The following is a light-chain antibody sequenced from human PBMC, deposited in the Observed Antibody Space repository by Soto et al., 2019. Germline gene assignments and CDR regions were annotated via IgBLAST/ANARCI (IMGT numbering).Light chain of an antibody. V-gene: IGLV2-14*01. CDR3: SSYTSSRTLIYV. CDR2: GVT. Sequence: QSVLNQPASVSGSPGQSITISCIGTSNDVGVFDYVSWYRQVPGEAPTLLIYGVTNRPSGVSNRFSGSKSGNTASLTISGLQTEDEADYYCSSYTSSRTLIYVFGTGTKVTV. CDR1: SNDVGVFDY. J-gene: IGLJ1*01.